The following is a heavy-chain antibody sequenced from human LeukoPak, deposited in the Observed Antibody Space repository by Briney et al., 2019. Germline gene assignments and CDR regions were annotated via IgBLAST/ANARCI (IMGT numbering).Heavy chain of an antibody. CDR3: ARVLSVTTSAFDI. V-gene: IGHV4-38-2*02. CDR2: IYHSGST. D-gene: IGHD4-11*01. J-gene: IGHJ3*02. Sequence: SETLSLTCTVSGYSISSGYWGWIRQPPGKGLEWIGSIYHSGSTYYNPSLKSRVTISVDTSKNQFSLKLSSVTAADTAVYYCARVLSVTTSAFDIWGQGTMVTVSS. CDR1: GYSISSGY.